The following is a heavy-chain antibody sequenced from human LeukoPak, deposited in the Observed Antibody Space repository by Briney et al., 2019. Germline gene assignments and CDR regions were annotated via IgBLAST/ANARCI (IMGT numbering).Heavy chain of an antibody. CDR2: IYYSGTT. CDR3: ARSYDSRGYYYYGMDV. V-gene: IGHV4-59*01. J-gene: IGHJ6*02. CDR1: GGSISSYY. D-gene: IGHD3-22*01. Sequence: PSETLSLTCTVSGGSISSYYWSWIRQPPGKGLEWIGFIYYSGTTGYNPSLESRVTISVDTSKNQFSLKLNSVTAADTAVYYCARSYDSRGYYYYGMDVWGQGTTVTVSS.